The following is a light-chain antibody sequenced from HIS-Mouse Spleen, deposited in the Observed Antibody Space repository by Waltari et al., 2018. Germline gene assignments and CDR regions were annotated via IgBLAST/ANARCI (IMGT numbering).Light chain of an antibody. CDR1: KLGVQY. Sequence: SYELTQPPSVSVSPGQTASITCSGDKLGVQYACWYQQKPGQSPVLVIYQDSKRPSGIPERFSGSNSGNTATLTISGTQAMDEADYYCQAWDSSYSVFGGGTKLTVL. CDR3: QAWDSSYSV. V-gene: IGLV3-1*01. J-gene: IGLJ2*01. CDR2: QDS.